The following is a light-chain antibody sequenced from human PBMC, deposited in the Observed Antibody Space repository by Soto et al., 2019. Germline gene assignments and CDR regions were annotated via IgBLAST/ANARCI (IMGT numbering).Light chain of an antibody. CDR2: YVD. Sequence: QSVLTQPASVSGSPGQSITISCTGTSRDVGAYDYVSWYLQYPDKAPQLLIYYVDHRPSGVSSCFSGSKSGNTASLTISGLQAEDEGDYYCCSYADGSIYFFGTGTKLTVL. CDR1: SRDVGAYDY. V-gene: IGLV2-14*03. CDR3: CSYADGSIYF. J-gene: IGLJ1*01.